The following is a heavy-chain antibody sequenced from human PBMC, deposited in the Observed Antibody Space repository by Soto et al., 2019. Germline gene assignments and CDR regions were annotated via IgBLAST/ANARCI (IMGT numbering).Heavy chain of an antibody. D-gene: IGHD3-3*01. CDR1: GFTFSSYA. Sequence: EVQLLESGGGLVQPGGSLRLSCAASGFTFSSYAMSWVRQAPGKGLEWVSAISGSGGSTYYADSVKGRFTISRDNSKNTLYLQMNSLRAEDTAVYYCAKVGGHDFWSYTNWFDPWGQGTLVTVSS. CDR3: AKVGGHDFWSYTNWFDP. V-gene: IGHV3-23*01. J-gene: IGHJ5*02. CDR2: ISGSGGST.